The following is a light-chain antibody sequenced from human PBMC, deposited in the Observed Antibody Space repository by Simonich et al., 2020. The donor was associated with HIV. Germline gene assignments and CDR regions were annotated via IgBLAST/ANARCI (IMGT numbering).Light chain of an antibody. CDR3: CSYAGSSTVVV. V-gene: IGLV2-23*02. J-gene: IGLJ2*01. Sequence: QSALTQPASVSGSPGPSITISCTGTSSDVGRYKYVSWYQQHPGKAPKLVIYDVSKRPSGVANRFSGSKSGNTASLTIAGLQAEDEADYYCCSYAGSSTVVVFGGGTKLTVV. CDR2: DVS. CDR1: SSDVGRYKY.